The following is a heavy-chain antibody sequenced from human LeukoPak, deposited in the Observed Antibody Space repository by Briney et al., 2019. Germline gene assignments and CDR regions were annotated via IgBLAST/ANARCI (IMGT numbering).Heavy chain of an antibody. V-gene: IGHV3-30*04. J-gene: IGHJ4*02. D-gene: IGHD1-14*01. CDR3: ARDRPQIDY. CDR1: GFTFSSYA. Sequence: GGSLRLSCAASGFTFSSYAMHWVRQAPGKGLEWVAVISYDGSNKYYADSVEGRFTISRDNAKNSLYLQMNSLRAEDTAVYYCARDRPQIDYWGQGTLVTVSS. CDR2: ISYDGSNK.